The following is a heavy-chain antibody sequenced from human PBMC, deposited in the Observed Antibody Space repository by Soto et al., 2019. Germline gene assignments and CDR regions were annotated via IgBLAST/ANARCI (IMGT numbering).Heavy chain of an antibody. CDR2: IVVGSGYT. J-gene: IGHJ5*02. V-gene: IGHV1-58*01. D-gene: IGHD3-22*01. CDR3: VPELTYYYDSSGYS. Sequence: SVKVSCKASGFTFSTSAVQWVRQARGQRLEWIGWIVVGSGYTSYAQKFQERVTITRDMSTSTAYMELSSLRSEDTAVYYCVPELTYYYDSSGYSWGQGTLVTVSS. CDR1: GFTFSTSA.